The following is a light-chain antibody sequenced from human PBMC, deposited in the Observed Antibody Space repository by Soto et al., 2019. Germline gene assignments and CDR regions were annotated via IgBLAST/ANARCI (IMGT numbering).Light chain of an antibody. Sequence: QSVMTQPPSVSAAPGQRVTISCSGSSSNIGGNSVSWYQQLPGTAPKLLVFDDNQRPSGVPDRFSDSKSGTSASLAISGLRSEDEADYYCAAWDNSLSGRVFGGGTKLTVL. CDR1: SSNIGGNS. CDR3: AAWDNSLSGRV. CDR2: DDN. V-gene: IGLV1-47*02. J-gene: IGLJ3*02.